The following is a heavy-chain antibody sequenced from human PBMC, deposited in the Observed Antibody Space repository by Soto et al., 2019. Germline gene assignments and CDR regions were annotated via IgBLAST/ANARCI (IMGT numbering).Heavy chain of an antibody. V-gene: IGHV5-51*01. J-gene: IGHJ4*02. CDR2: IYPEDSHT. CDR1: GYSFTSKW. D-gene: IGHD4-4*01. Sequence: ESLTISCKGSGYSFTSKWIGLVRQIPGKGLEWMGIIYPEDSHTRYSPSFEGQATISVDKSISTAYLQWNSLKASDTAMYYCSRPGTDGYSSGPDYWGQGTLVTVSS. CDR3: SRPGTDGYSSGPDY.